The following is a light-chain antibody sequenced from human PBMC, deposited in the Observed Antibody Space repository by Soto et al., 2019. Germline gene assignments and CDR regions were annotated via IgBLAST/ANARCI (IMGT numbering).Light chain of an antibody. CDR2: DAS. V-gene: IGKV3-20*01. CDR1: QSISSY. J-gene: IGKJ1*01. CDR3: QQYGSSPRT. Sequence: RDSLSFWASQSISSYLAWYQQKPGQAPSLLIYDASNRATGIPARFSGSGSGTAFNFTITTLQTEDFAVYYCQQYGSSPRTFGQGTKVDIK.